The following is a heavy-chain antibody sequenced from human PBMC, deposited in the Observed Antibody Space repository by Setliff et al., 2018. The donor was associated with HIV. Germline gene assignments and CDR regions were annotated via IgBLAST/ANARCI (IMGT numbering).Heavy chain of an antibody. CDR1: GFSFSNAW. J-gene: IGHJ5*02. V-gene: IGHV3-15*01. CDR3: AKDLLASFGEPYPPTANWFDP. CDR2: IKSKTDGGTT. D-gene: IGHD3-10*01. Sequence: LRLSCVASGFSFSNAWMSWVRQAPGKGLEWVGRIKSKTDGGTTDYAAPVKGRFTISRDNSKNTLYLQMNSLRVEDTAVYYCAKDLLASFGEPYPPTANWFDPWGQGTLVTVSS.